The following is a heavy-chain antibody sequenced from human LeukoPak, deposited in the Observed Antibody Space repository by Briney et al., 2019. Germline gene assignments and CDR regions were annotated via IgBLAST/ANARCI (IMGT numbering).Heavy chain of an antibody. V-gene: IGHV3-21*01. CDR3: ARRGIAARTFDY. Sequence: GGSLRLSCAASGFTFSSYAMTWFGQAPGKGLDWVSSISSSSSYIYYADSVKGRFTISRDNAKNSLYLQMNSLRAEDTAVYYCARRGIAARTFDYWGQGTLVTVSS. CDR1: GFTFSSYA. J-gene: IGHJ4*02. CDR2: ISSSSSYI. D-gene: IGHD6-6*01.